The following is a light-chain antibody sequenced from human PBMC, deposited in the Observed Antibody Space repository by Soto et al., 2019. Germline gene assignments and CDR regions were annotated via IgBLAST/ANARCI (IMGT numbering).Light chain of an antibody. V-gene: IGLV1-44*01. CDR3: SSKSPDF. CDR2: SNN. Sequence: QSVLTQPPSASGTPGQRVTISCSGSSSNIGSNTVNWYQQLPGTAPKLLIYSNNQRPSGISNRFSGSKSGNTASLTISGLQAEDEADYYCSSKSPDFFGTVTKLTVL. J-gene: IGLJ1*01. CDR1: SSNIGSNT.